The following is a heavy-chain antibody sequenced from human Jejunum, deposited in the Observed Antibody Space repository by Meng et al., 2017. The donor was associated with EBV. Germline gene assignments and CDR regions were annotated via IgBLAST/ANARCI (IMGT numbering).Heavy chain of an antibody. Sequence: QAQLVQSGAEVKKPGASVKLSCKASGYTFTNYPIHWVRQAPGQRPEWMGCINPGNGETEFSQKFQGRVTITRDTSATTAYMELTSLRSEDTAVYYCASRPGFNIGPFDYWGQGTLVTVSS. CDR1: GYTFTNYP. D-gene: IGHD3/OR15-3a*01. CDR2: INPGNGET. V-gene: IGHV1-3*01. J-gene: IGHJ4*02. CDR3: ASRPGFNIGPFDY.